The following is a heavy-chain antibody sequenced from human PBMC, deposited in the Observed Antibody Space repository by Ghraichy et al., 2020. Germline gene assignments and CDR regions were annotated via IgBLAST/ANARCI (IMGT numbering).Heavy chain of an antibody. V-gene: IGHV4-4*07. CDR2: IYTSGST. CDR3: ARDLGQLGFPAPDYYYYYGMDV. D-gene: IGHD6-13*01. J-gene: IGHJ6*02. CDR1: GGSISSYY. Sequence: SQTLSLTCTVSGGSISSYYWSWIRQPAGKGLEWIGRIYTSGSTNYNPSLKSRVTMSVDTSKNQFSLKLSSVTAADAAVYYCARDLGQLGFPAPDYYYYYGMDVWGQGTTVTVSS.